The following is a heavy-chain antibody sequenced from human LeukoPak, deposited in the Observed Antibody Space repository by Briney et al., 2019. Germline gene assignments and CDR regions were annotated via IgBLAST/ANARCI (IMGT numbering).Heavy chain of an antibody. V-gene: IGHV3-30*18. Sequence: GGSLRLSCAASGFTFSSYGMHWVRQAPGKGLEWVAVISYDGSNKFYADSVKGRSTISRDNSKNTLYLQMNSLRAEDTAVYYCAKDGGYSSGYYYYYGMDVWGQGTTVTVSS. CDR3: AKDGGYSSGYYYYYGMDV. CDR1: GFTFSSYG. J-gene: IGHJ6*02. D-gene: IGHD5-18*01. CDR2: ISYDGSNK.